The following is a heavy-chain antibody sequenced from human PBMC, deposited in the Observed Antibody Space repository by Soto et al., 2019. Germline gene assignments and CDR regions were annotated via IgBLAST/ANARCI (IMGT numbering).Heavy chain of an antibody. J-gene: IGHJ3*02. CDR3: ASYYYGSGSYSHDAFDI. V-gene: IGHV3-21*01. CDR1: GVTFNSYS. Sequence: GGSLGLSCAASGVTFNSYSMNWVRQAPGKGLEWVSSISSSSSYIYYADSVKGRFTISRDNAKNSLYLQMNSLRAEDTAVYYCASYYYGSGSYSHDAFDIWGQGTMVTVSS. CDR2: ISSSSSYI. D-gene: IGHD3-10*01.